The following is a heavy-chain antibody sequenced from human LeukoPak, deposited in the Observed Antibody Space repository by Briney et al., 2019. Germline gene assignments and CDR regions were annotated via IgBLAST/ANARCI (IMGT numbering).Heavy chain of an antibody. Sequence: GGTLRLSCAASGFTFNTYGMSWVRQAPGKGLEWVSGISGSGGATYYADSVKGRVTISRDNTQNTLYLQMNSLRAEDTAVYFCARGGVDYYGSGTYYLMYYFDYWGQGALVTVSS. D-gene: IGHD3-10*01. V-gene: IGHV3-23*01. J-gene: IGHJ4*02. CDR3: ARGGVDYYGSGTYYLMYYFDY. CDR1: GFTFNTYG. CDR2: ISGSGGAT.